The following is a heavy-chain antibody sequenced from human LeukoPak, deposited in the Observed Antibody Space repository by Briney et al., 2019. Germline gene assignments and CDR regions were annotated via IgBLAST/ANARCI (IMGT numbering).Heavy chain of an antibody. V-gene: IGHV1-69*05. CDR3: ASSLGYYDSSGYEHYYYYMDV. CDR2: IIPIFGTA. J-gene: IGHJ6*03. D-gene: IGHD3-22*01. CDR1: GGTFSSYA. Sequence: ASVKVSCQAAGGTFSSYAISWVRQAPGQGLEWMGGIIPIFGTANYAQKFQGRVTITTDESTSTAYMELSSLRSEDTAVYYCASSLGYYDSSGYEHYYYYMDVWGKGTTVTVSS.